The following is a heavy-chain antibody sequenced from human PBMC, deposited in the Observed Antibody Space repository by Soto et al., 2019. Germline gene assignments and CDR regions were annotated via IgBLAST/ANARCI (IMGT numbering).Heavy chain of an antibody. CDR3: AKGEEGHMIVATTNFDY. CDR1: GFTFSSYA. J-gene: IGHJ4*02. V-gene: IGHV3-23*01. Sequence: GGSLRLSCAASGFTFSSYAMSWVRQAPGKGLEWVSAISGSGGSTYYADSVKGRFTISRDNSKNTLYLQMNSLRAEDTAVYYCAKGEEGHMIVATTNFDYWGQGTLVTVSS. D-gene: IGHD5-12*01. CDR2: ISGSGGST.